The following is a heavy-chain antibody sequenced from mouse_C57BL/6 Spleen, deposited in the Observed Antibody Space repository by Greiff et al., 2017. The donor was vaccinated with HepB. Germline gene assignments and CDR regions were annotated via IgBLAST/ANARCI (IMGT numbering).Heavy chain of an antibody. CDR2: ISSGSSTI. CDR3: ARDYGKGYAMDY. Sequence: EVQRVESGGGLVKPGGSLKLSCAASGFTFSDYGMHWVRQAPEKGLEWVAYISSGSSTIYYADTVKGRFTISRDNAKNTLFLQMTSRRSEDTAMYYCARDYGKGYAMDYWGQGTSVTVSS. CDR1: GFTFSDYG. D-gene: IGHD2-1*01. V-gene: IGHV5-17*01. J-gene: IGHJ4*01.